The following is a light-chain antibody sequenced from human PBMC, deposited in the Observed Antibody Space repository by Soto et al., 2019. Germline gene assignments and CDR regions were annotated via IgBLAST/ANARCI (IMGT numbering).Light chain of an antibody. V-gene: IGKV3-11*01. J-gene: IGKJ4*01. CDR3: QQRGP. Sequence: EFVLTQSPATLSLSPGERATLSCRASQSVSSYLAWYQQKPGQAPRLLIYDISDRATGIPARFSGSGSGTDFTLTNSSLGPEDFAFYCCQQRGPCGGGTKVEI. CDR2: DIS. CDR1: QSVSSY.